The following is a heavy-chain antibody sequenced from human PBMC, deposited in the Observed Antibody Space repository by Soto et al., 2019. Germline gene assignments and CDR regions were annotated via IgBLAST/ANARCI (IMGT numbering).Heavy chain of an antibody. CDR3: AKDQSVDTAMGPYYYYGMDV. J-gene: IGHJ6*02. V-gene: IGHV3-43*01. D-gene: IGHD5-18*01. CDR2: ISWDGGST. Sequence: GESLKISCAASGFTFDDYTMHWVRQAPGKGLEWVSLISWDGGSTYYADSVKGRFTISRDNSKNSLYLQMNSLRTEDTALYYCAKDQSVDTAMGPYYYYGMDVWGQGTTVTVSS. CDR1: GFTFDDYT.